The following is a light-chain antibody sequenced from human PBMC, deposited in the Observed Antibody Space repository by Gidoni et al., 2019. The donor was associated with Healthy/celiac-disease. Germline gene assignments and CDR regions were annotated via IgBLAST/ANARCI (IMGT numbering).Light chain of an antibody. CDR2: EVS. CDR1: SRDVGGYNS. J-gene: IGLJ2*01. Sequence: QSALTQPASVSGSPGQSNTISCTGTSRDVGGYNSVSWYQQHPGKAPKLMIYEVSNRPSGVSNRFSGSKSGNTASLTISGLQAEDEADYYCSSYTSSSTLLVFGGGTKLTVL. V-gene: IGLV2-14*01. CDR3: SSYTSSSTLLV.